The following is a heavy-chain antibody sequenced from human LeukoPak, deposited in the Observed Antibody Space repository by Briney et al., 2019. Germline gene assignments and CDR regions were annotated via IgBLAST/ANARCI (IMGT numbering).Heavy chain of an antibody. J-gene: IGHJ4*02. CDR1: GYTFTNYG. Sequence: ASVKVSCKASGYTFTNYGINWVRQPPGQGLEWMGWISVYNGNTNYAQKFQGRVTMTTDTSTSTAYMELRSLRSDDTAVYYCARENSSPFDYWGQGTLVTVSS. D-gene: IGHD6-13*01. CDR3: ARENSSPFDY. CDR2: ISVYNGNT. V-gene: IGHV1-18*01.